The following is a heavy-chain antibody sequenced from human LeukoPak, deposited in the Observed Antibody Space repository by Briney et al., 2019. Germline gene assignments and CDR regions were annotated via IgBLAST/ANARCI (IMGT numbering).Heavy chain of an antibody. CDR2: ISSSSSYI. V-gene: IGHV3-21*01. CDR1: GFTFSSYT. Sequence: NPGGSLILSCAASGFTFSSYTMNWVRQAPGKGLEWVSSISSSSSYIYYADSVKGRLTISRDNAKNSLYLQMNSLRAEDTAVYYCARDPTPRYCSGGSCYTHYGMDVWGQGTTVTVSS. D-gene: IGHD2-15*01. CDR3: ARDPTPRYCSGGSCYTHYGMDV. J-gene: IGHJ6*02.